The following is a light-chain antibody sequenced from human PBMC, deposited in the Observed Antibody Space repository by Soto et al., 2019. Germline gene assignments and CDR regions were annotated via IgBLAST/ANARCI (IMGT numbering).Light chain of an antibody. V-gene: IGKV3-15*01. CDR2: AAS. J-gene: IGKJ5*01. CDR3: QQYNNWPIT. CDR1: QSVSSN. Sequence: EIRTTQSPATLSVSPGERATLTCRASQSVSSNLAWYHHKPGQAPRLLIYAASTRALDTPARFAGSGAGTEFTLTISSLQSEDFAVYFCQQYNNWPITFGQGTRLEIK.